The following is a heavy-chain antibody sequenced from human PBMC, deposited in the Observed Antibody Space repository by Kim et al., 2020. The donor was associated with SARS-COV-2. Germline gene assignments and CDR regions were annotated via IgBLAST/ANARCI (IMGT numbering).Heavy chain of an antibody. J-gene: IGHJ5*02. Sequence: GGSLRLSCAASGFTFSSHVMHWVRKAQAKGLGWVAFLSFEGITQKYTDSVKGRFTVSRENSKNTLFLQMNSLRPEDTAVYYCARNLVGDTDLGPWGQGTLVTVSS. V-gene: IGHV3-30*03. D-gene: IGHD1-26*01. CDR1: GFTFSSHV. CDR2: LSFEGITQ. CDR3: ARNLVGDTDLGP.